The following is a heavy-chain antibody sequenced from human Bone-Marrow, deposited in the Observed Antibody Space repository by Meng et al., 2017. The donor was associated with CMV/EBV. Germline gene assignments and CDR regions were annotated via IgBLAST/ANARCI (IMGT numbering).Heavy chain of an antibody. J-gene: IGHJ3*02. V-gene: IGHV1-18*01. CDR2: ISAYNGDT. CDR3: ARGTTVGLGIGAFDI. CDR1: GYIFTKYG. Sequence: ASVKVSCKASGYIFTKYGVNWMRQAPGQGPEWMGWISAYNGDTMYAPKVQGRVTMTTDTSTSTAYMELRGLRSDDTAVYYCARGTTVGLGIGAFDIWGQGTMVTVSS. D-gene: IGHD7-27*01.